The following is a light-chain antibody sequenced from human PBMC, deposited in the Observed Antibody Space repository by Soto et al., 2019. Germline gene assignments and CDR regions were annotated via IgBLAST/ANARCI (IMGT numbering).Light chain of an antibody. CDR2: AAS. CDR1: QSIRNS. J-gene: IGKJ2*01. V-gene: IGKV3-20*01. CDR3: QQYGGLPRT. Sequence: EIVWTQSPGSLTLSPGESATLSCRASQSIRNSLALYQQRPGQSPRLLFYAASSRAPGVPDRFSGGGSATDFILTVSRLEPEDFAVYYCQQYGGLPRTFGQWATLEIK.